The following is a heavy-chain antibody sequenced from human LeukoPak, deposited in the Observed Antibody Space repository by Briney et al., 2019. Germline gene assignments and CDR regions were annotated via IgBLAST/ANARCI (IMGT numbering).Heavy chain of an antibody. D-gene: IGHD6-13*01. J-gene: IGHJ5*01. CDR2: IYYSGST. CDR1: GGSISSYY. V-gene: IGHV4-39*01. Sequence: KPSETLSLTCTVSGGSISSYYWSWIRQPPGKGLEWIGSIYYSGSTYYNPSFKSRVTISVDTSKNQFSLKLSSVTAADTAVYYCARQADSYSSSWSNWFDPWGQGTTVTVSS. CDR3: ARQADSYSSSWSNWFDP.